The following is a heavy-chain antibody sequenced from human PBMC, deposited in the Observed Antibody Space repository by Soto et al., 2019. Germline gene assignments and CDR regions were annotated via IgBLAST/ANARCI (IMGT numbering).Heavy chain of an antibody. CDR3: ARLRDEDSGYEYYFDY. Sequence: PSETLYLTCTVSGGSISSISYYWGWIRQPPGKGLEWIGSIHYSGSTYYNPSLKSRVTISVDTSKNQFSLKLSSVTAADTAVYYCARLRDEDSGYEYYFDYWGQGTLVTVSS. CDR2: IHYSGST. V-gene: IGHV4-39*01. CDR1: GGSISSISYY. J-gene: IGHJ4*02. D-gene: IGHD5-12*01.